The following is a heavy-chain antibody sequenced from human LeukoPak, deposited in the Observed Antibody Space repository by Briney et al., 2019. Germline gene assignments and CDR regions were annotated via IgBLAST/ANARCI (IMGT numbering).Heavy chain of an antibody. CDR2: IYYSGST. CDR1: GGSISSSSYY. CDR3: ASRSGWAYNWFDP. V-gene: IGHV4-39*07. D-gene: IGHD6-19*01. Sequence: PSETLSLTCTVSGGSISSSSYYWGWIRQPPGKGLEWIGSIYYSGSTYYNPSLKSRDTISVDTSKNQFSLKLSSVTAADTAVYYCASRSGWAYNWFDPWGQGTLVTVSS. J-gene: IGHJ5*02.